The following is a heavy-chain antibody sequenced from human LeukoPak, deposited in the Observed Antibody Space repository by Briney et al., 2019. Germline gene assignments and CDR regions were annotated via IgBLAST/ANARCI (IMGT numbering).Heavy chain of an antibody. CDR3: ATPIDYYDSSGYYN. Sequence: SETLSLTCTVSGGSISSNYYWGWIRQAPGKGLERLGSLYYSGSTYYNPSLNSRATISVGTSKNRFSLNLTSVTAADTAIYYCATPIDYYDSSGYYNWGQGTLVTVSS. V-gene: IGHV4-39*01. CDR1: GGSISSNYY. CDR2: LYYSGST. D-gene: IGHD3-22*01. J-gene: IGHJ4*02.